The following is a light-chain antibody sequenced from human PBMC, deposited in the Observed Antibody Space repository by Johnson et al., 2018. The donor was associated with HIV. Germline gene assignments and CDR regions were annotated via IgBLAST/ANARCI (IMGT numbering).Light chain of an antibody. CDR1: SSNIGNNY. J-gene: IGLJ1*01. CDR2: ENN. V-gene: IGLV1-51*02. CDR3: GTWESSLSAPLV. Sequence: QSVLTQPPSVSAAPGQKVTISCSGSSSNIGNNYVSWYQQLPGTAPKLLIYENNKRPSGIPDRFSGSKSGTSATLGITGLQTGDAADYYCGTWESSLSAPLVVGTGTKVTVL.